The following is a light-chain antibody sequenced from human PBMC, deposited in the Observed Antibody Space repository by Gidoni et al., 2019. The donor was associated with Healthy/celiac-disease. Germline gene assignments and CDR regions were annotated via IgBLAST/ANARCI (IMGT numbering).Light chain of an antibody. CDR2: INT. Sequence: QSVLTQPPSASGTPGQRVTISCSGSSSNIGSNTVNWYQPLPGTAPKLLIYINTQRPSVVPDRFSGSKSGTSASLAISGLQSEDEADYYCAAWDDSLNGVVFGGGTKLTVL. CDR1: SSNIGSNT. V-gene: IGLV1-44*01. J-gene: IGLJ2*01. CDR3: AAWDDSLNGVV.